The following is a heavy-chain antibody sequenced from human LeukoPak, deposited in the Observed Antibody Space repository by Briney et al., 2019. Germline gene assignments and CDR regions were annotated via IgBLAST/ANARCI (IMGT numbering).Heavy chain of an antibody. CDR2: IKQDGSEK. D-gene: IGHD3-10*01. Sequence: GGSLRLSCAASGFTFSSYWMSWVRQAPGKGLEWVANIKQDGSEKYYVDSVKGRFTISRDNAKNSLYLQMNSLRAEDTAVYYCARDRVEWFVELLTDYWGQGTLVTVSP. V-gene: IGHV3-7*03. CDR1: GFTFSSYW. J-gene: IGHJ4*02. CDR3: ARDRVEWFVELLTDY.